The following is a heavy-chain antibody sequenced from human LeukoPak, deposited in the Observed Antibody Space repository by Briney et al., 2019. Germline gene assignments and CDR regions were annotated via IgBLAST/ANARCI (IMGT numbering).Heavy chain of an antibody. Sequence: SETLSLTCTVSGGSISSYYWSWIRQPPGKGLEWIGYIFYRGSTNYNPSLKSRVTISVDTSKNQFSLKASSVTAADTAVYYCARRRDGYNYYFDYWGQGTLVTVSS. CDR2: IFYRGST. D-gene: IGHD5-24*01. V-gene: IGHV4-59*01. J-gene: IGHJ4*02. CDR3: ARRRDGYNYYFDY. CDR1: GGSISSYY.